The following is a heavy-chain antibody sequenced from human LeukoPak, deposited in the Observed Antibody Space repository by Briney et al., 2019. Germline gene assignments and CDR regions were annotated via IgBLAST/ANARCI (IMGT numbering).Heavy chain of an antibody. CDR2: INPNSGGT. Sequence: ASVKVSCKASGYTFTGYYMHWVRQAPGQGLEWLGWINPNSGGTNYAQKFQGRVTMTRDTSISTAYMELSRLRSDDTAVYYCARDRARTGYSSGWYHDYWGQGTLVTVSS. CDR3: ARDRARTGYSSGWYHDY. CDR1: GYTFTGYY. D-gene: IGHD6-19*01. V-gene: IGHV1-2*02. J-gene: IGHJ4*02.